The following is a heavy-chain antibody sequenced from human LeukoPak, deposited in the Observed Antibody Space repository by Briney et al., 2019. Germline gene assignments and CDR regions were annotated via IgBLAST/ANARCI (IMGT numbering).Heavy chain of an antibody. V-gene: IGHV1-2*04. J-gene: IGHJ6*02. CDR2: INPNSGGT. CDR3: AREGLIAVAGTYYYYGMDV. D-gene: IGHD6-19*01. CDR1: GYTFTGYY. Sequence: ASVKASCKASGYTFTGYYMHWVRQAPGQGLEWMGWINPNSGGTNYAQKFQGWVTMTRDTSISTAYMELSRLRSDDTAVYYCAREGLIAVAGTYYYYGMDVWGQGTTVTVSS.